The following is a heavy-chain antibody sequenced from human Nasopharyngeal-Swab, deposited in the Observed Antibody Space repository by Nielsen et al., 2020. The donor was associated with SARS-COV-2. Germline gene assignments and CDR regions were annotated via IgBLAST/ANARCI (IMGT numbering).Heavy chain of an antibody. Sequence: SGSTLVKPTQTPTLTCSFSGFSLTTSGVGVAWIRQPPGKALEWLAAIHWDDDQRYNPSLKTRPTITKDTSKDQVVLTLTNMGPVDSGTYYCAHITRGLERDTICGVPLASRSYDYMDVGGKGTTVTVS. V-gene: IGHV2-5*02. CDR3: AHITRGLERDTICGVPLASRSYDYMDV. CDR2: IHWDDDQ. J-gene: IGHJ6*03. D-gene: IGHD3-3*01. CDR1: GFSLTTSGVG.